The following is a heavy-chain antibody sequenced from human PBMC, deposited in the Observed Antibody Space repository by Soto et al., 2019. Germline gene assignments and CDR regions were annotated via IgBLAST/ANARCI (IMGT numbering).Heavy chain of an antibody. V-gene: IGHV4-30-2*01. CDR1: GGSISGGGFS. CDR3: ARLQFGEGFDY. D-gene: IGHD3-10*01. CDR2: ILHTGGT. Sequence: KASETLSLTCAVSGGSISGGGFSWSWIPQPPGKGLEWIGYILHTGGTQYNPSLKSRVSMSVDKSKNQFSLHLTSVTAADTAVYYCARLQFGEGFDYWGQGALVTVSS. J-gene: IGHJ4*02.